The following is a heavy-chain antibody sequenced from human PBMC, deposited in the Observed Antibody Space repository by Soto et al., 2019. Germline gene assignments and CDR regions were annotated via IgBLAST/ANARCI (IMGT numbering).Heavy chain of an antibody. D-gene: IGHD1-26*01. CDR1: GGSISSGGYY. V-gene: IGHV4-31*03. CDR2: IYYSGST. Sequence: QVQLQESGPGLVKPSQTLSLTCTVSGGSISSGGYYWSWIRQHPGKGLEWIGYIYYSGSTYYNPSLKRRVTISVDTSKNQFSRKLSSVTAADTDVYYCAREGGIVGATAADYWGQGTLVTVSS. CDR3: AREGGIVGATAADY. J-gene: IGHJ4*02.